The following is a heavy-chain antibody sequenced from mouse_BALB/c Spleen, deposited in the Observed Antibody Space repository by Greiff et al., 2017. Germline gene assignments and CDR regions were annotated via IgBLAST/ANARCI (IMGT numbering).Heavy chain of an antibody. Sequence: EGQLVESGGGLVKPGGSLKLSCAASGFTFSSYAMSWVRQTPEKRLEWVATISSGGSYTYYPDSVKGRFTISRDNAKNTLYLQMSSLRSEDTAMYYCARGRDGNYEYFDVWGAGTTVTVSS. CDR3: ARGRDGNYEYFDV. J-gene: IGHJ1*01. CDR1: GFTFSSYA. CDR2: ISSGGSYT. D-gene: IGHD2-1*01. V-gene: IGHV5-9-3*01.